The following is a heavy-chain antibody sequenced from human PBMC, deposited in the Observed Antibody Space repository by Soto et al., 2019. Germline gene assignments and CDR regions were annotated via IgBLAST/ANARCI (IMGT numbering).Heavy chain of an antibody. CDR3: ARFNGHFDL. V-gene: IGHV4-59*01. J-gene: IGHJ2*01. CDR2: TYYRGTT. Sequence: QVQLQESGPGLVKPSETLSLTCTVSGGSISSYYWSWIRQPPGKGLEWIGYTYYRGTTNYYPSLKRRVTISVDTSKTQFSLKLSSVTAADTAMYYCARFNGHFDLWGRGTLVTVSS. CDR1: GGSISSYY.